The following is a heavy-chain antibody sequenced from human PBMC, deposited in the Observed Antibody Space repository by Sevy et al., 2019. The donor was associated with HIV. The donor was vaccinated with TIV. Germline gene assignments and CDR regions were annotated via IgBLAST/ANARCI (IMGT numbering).Heavy chain of an antibody. V-gene: IGHV4-30-4*01. CDR2: ISYSGSP. Sequence: SETLSLTCTVSGGSISSYNYFWSWIRQPPGKGLEWIGYISYSGSPYYNPSLKSRVALAVDTSKNQFSLKLNSVSAADTAVYFCAREVNRPEDSDAFDIWGQGTMVTVSS. D-gene: IGHD5-18*01. CDR3: AREVNRPEDSDAFDI. CDR1: GGSISSYNYF. J-gene: IGHJ3*02.